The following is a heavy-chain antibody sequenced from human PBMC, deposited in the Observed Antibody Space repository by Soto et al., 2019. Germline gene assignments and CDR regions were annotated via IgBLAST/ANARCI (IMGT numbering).Heavy chain of an antibody. CDR3: AKDHHTAMAGYYYCGMDV. D-gene: IGHD5-18*01. J-gene: IGHJ6*02. V-gene: IGHV3-23*01. CDR2: ISGSGGST. CDR1: GFTFSSYA. Sequence: PGGSLRLSCAASGFTFSSYAMSWVRQAPGKGLEWVSAISGSGGSTYYADSVKGRFTISRDNSKNTLYLQMNSLRAEDTAVYYCAKDHHTAMAGYYYCGMDVWGQGTTVTVSS.